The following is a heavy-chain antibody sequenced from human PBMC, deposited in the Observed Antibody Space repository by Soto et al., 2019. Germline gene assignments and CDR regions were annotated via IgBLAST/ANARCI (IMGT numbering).Heavy chain of an antibody. CDR2: INPNSGCT. V-gene: IGHV1-2*04. J-gene: IGHJ3*02. D-gene: IGHD6-19*01. Sequence: ASVKVSCKASGYTFTGYYMHWVRQAPGQGLERMGWINPNSGCTNYAQKFQGWVTMTRDTSISTAYMELSRLRSDDTAVYYCATSSGWKHDAFDIWGQGTMVTVSS. CDR3: ATSSGWKHDAFDI. CDR1: GYTFTGYY.